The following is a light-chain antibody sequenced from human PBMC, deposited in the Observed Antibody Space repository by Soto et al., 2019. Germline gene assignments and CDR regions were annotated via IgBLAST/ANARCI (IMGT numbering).Light chain of an antibody. V-gene: IGKV1-39*01. Sequence: DIQMTQSPSSLSASVGDRVTITCRASQSISSYLNRYQQKPGKAPKLLIYAASSLQSGVPSRFSGSGSGTDFTLTISSLQPEDFETDDCQQSYSTPFTFGPGTKVDI. CDR3: QQSYSTPFT. CDR2: AAS. J-gene: IGKJ3*01. CDR1: QSISSY.